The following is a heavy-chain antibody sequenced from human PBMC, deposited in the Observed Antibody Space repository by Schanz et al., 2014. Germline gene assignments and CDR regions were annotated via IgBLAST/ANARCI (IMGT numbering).Heavy chain of an antibody. D-gene: IGHD2-2*01. CDR1: GFIFSNSW. V-gene: IGHV3-7*01. J-gene: IGHJ4*02. CDR2: IKQDGSEK. CDR3: AKVAPAATYLDS. Sequence: EVQLVESGGGLVQPGGSLRLSCAASGFIFSNSWMSWVRQAPGKGLEWVANIKQDGSEKYYVDSVKGRFTISRDNAKKTLYLQMNSLRAEDTAVYYCAKVAPAATYLDSWGLGTLVTVSS.